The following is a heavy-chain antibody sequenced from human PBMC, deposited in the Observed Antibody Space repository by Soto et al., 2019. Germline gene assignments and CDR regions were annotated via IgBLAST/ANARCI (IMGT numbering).Heavy chain of an antibody. V-gene: IGHV3-23*01. CDR1: GFTFSTYA. CDR2: ISDSGGRT. D-gene: IGHD3-10*01. CDR3: EKFHASGNYYNVPDY. J-gene: IGHJ4*02. Sequence: GGYLRLSCAASGFTFSTYAMSWVRQAPGKGLEWVSTISDSGGRTYYAASVKGRFTISRDNSKNTLYLLMNSLSAEDTALYYCEKFHASGNYYNVPDYWGQGIRVTVAS.